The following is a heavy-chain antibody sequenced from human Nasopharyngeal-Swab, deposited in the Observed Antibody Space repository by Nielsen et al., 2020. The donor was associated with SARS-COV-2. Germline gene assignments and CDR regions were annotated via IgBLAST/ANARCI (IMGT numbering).Heavy chain of an antibody. J-gene: IGHJ4*02. D-gene: IGHD4-23*01. CDR2: IIPIFGTA. CDR3: ARGSTVVPPVDY. CDR1: GYTFTSYA. Sequence: SVKVSCKASGYTFTSYAMNWVRQAPGQGLEWMGGIIPIFGTANYAQKFQGRVTITADKSTSTAYMELSSLRSEDTAVYYCARGSTVVPPVDYWGQGTLVTVSS. V-gene: IGHV1-69*06.